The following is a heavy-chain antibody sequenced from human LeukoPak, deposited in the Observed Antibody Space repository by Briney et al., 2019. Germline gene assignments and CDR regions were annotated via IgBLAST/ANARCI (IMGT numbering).Heavy chain of an antibody. Sequence: PSETLSLTCDVSGASISSSSYYWGWTRQPPGKGLEWIGEINHSGSTNYNPSLKSRVTISVDRSKNQFSLKLSSVTAADTAVYYCARGVAATGYYYGMDVWGQGTTVTVSS. CDR2: INHSGST. D-gene: IGHD2-15*01. J-gene: IGHJ6*02. V-gene: IGHV4-39*07. CDR1: GASISSSSYY. CDR3: ARGVAATGYYYGMDV.